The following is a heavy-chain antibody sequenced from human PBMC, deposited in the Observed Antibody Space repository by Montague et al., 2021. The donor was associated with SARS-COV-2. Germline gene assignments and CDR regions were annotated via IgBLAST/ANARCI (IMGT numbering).Heavy chain of an antibody. CDR3: AAEMATISAPLDY. CDR1: GFTFSSYA. CDR2: ISYDGSNK. D-gene: IGHD5-24*01. V-gene: IGHV3-30*04. Sequence: SLRLSCAASGFTFSSYATHWVRQAPGKGLEWVAVISYDGSNKYYADSVKGRFTISRDNSKNTLYLQMNSLRAEDTAVYYCAAEMATISAPLDYWGQGTLVTVSS. J-gene: IGHJ4*02.